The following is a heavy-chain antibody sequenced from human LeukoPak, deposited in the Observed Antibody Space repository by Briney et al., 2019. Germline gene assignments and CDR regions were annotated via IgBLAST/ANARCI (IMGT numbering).Heavy chain of an antibody. J-gene: IGHJ5*02. CDR2: IYYSGST. CDR1: GGSISSGGYY. V-gene: IGHV4-31*03. D-gene: IGHD3-9*01. Sequence: PSQTLSLTCTVSGGSISSGGYYWSWIRQHPGKGLEWIGYIYYSGSTYYNPSLKSRVTISVDTSKNQFSLKLSSVTAADTAVYYCATSYDILTGYYRHWFDPWGQGTLVTVSS. CDR3: ATSYDILTGYYRHWFDP.